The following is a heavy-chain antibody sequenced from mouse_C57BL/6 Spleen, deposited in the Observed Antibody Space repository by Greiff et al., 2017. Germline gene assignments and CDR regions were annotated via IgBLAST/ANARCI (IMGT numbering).Heavy chain of an antibody. CDR2: IYPGDGDT. CDR3: ATYSNSLYYYAMDY. V-gene: IGHV1-82*01. J-gene: IGHJ4*01. CDR1: GYAFSSSW. D-gene: IGHD2-5*01. Sequence: QVQLQQSGPELVKPGASVKISCKASGYAFSSSWMNWVKQRPGKGLEWIGRIYPGDGDTNYNGKFKGKATLTADKSSSTAYMQLSSLTSEDSAVYFCATYSNSLYYYAMDYWGQGTSVTVSS.